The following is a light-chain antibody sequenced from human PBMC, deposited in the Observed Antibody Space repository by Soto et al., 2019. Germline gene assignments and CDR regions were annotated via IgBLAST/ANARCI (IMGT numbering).Light chain of an antibody. J-gene: IGKJ2*01. CDR1: QDIGSN. V-gene: IGKV3-15*01. CDR3: LQYINWPRT. CDR2: AAS. Sequence: EILMTQSPATLSVSPGERATLSCRATQDIGSNLAWYQQRPGQAPRLLLYAASTRATGIPARFSGSGSGTEFTLTISSLQSADLAFYYCLQYINWPRTFGQGTKLEI.